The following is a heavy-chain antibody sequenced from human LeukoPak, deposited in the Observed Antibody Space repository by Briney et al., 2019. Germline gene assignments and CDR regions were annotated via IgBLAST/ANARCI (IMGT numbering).Heavy chain of an antibody. V-gene: IGHV2-5*02. CDR2: IYWDDDK. J-gene: IGHJ4*02. D-gene: IGHD3-3*01. CDR3: ARGDLPSYYYFK. CDR1: GFSLSTSGVA. Sequence: SGPTLVNPTQTLTLTCTFSGFSLSTSGVAVGWIRQPPGKALEWLALIYWDDDKRYSPSLRSRLTITRDTSKDQVVLTMANMDPVDTATYYCARGDLPSYYYFKWGQGTLVTVSS.